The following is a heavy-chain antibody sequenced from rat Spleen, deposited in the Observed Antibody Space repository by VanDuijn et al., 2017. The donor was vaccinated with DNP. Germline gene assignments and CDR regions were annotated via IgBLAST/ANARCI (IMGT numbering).Heavy chain of an antibody. V-gene: IGHV5-22*01. CDR2: ISYEGSST. Sequence: EVQLVESGGGLVQPGRSLKLTCAASGFTFSDYYMAWVRQAPKKGLEWVASISYEGSSTYYGDSVKGRFTISRDNAKSTLDLQMNSLRSEDTATYYCATQHPITMMVLDWYFDYWGQGVMVTVSS. CDR3: ATQHPITMMVLDWYFDY. CDR1: GFTFSDYY. D-gene: IGHD1-12*02. J-gene: IGHJ2*01.